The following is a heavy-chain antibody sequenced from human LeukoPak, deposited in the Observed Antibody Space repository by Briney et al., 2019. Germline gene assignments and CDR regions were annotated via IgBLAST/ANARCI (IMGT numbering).Heavy chain of an antibody. CDR2: IYYSGST. D-gene: IGHD6-19*01. J-gene: IGHJ4*02. Sequence: SETLSLTCTVSGGSISSYYWSWIRQPPGKGLEWIGYIYYSGSTNYNPSLKSRVTISVDTSKNQFSLKLSSVTAADTAVYYCARAVAGTREFDYWGQGTLVTVSS. CDR1: GGSISSYY. CDR3: ARAVAGTREFDY. V-gene: IGHV4-59*01.